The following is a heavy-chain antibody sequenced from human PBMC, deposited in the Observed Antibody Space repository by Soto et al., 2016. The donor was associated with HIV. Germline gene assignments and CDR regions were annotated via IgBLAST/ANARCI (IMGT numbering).Heavy chain of an antibody. D-gene: IGHD3-10*01. CDR1: GFSFSHTW. V-gene: IGHV3-15*01. J-gene: IGHJ6*02. Sequence: EVQLVESGGGLVKPGGSLRLSCAASGFSFSHTWMSWVRQAPGKGLEWVGRIKSKIDGGTTDYAAPVKGRFTISRDDSKNTLYLQMNSLKTEDTAVYYCTTEDLGMVRGVMIPPGNVWGQGTTGHRLL. CDR2: IKSKIDGGTT. CDR3: TTEDLGMVRGVMIPPGNV.